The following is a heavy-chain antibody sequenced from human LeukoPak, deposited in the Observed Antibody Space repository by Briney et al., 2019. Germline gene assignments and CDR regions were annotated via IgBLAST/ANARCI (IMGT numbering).Heavy chain of an antibody. Sequence: PSETLSLTCTVSGGSISSYYWSWIRQPPGKGLEWIGYIYYSGSTNYNPSLKSRVTISVDTSKNQFSLKLTSVTAADTAVYYRAGVSGYTHALYYYYYMDVWGKGTTVTVS. CDR2: IYYSGST. V-gene: IGHV4-59*01. D-gene: IGHD5-18*01. CDR3: AGVSGYTHALYYYYYMDV. J-gene: IGHJ6*03. CDR1: GGSISSYY.